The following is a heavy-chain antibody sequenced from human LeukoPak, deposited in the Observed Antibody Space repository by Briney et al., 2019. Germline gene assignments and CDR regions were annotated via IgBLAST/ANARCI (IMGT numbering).Heavy chain of an antibody. V-gene: IGHV3-15*01. CDR2: ITSNTDGGTT. D-gene: IGHD3-9*01. CDR1: GFTFRNAW. CDR3: ARGALRYSDY. Sequence: PGGSLRLSCAASGFTFRNAWMSWVRQVPGKGLEWVGRITSNTDGGTTDYAASVKGRFTISRDNAKNSLYLQMNSLRDGDTAVYYCARGALRYSDYWGQGTLVTVSS. J-gene: IGHJ4*02.